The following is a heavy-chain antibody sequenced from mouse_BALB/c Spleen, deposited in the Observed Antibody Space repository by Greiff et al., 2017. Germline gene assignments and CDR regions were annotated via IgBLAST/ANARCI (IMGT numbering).Heavy chain of an antibody. CDR1: GFAFSSYD. CDR2: ISSGGGST. Sequence: DVMLVESGGGLVKPGGSLKLSCAASGFAFSSYDMSWVRQTPEKRLEWVAYISSGGGSTYYPDTVKGRFTISRDNAKNTLYLQMSSLKSEDTAMYYCARAHDGYYAMDYWGQGTSVTVSS. V-gene: IGHV5-12-1*01. CDR3: ARAHDGYYAMDY. D-gene: IGHD2-3*01. J-gene: IGHJ4*01.